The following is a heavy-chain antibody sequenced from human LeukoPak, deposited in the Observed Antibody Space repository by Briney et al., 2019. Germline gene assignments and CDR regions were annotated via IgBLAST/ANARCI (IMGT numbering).Heavy chain of an antibody. CDR3: ARGRGSGNYNWFDS. Sequence: GGSLRLSCAVSGITLSNYGMSWVRQAPGKGLEWVAGISDSGGRTNYADSVKGRFTISRDNSKNTMYLQMNSLRAEDTAVYYCARGRGSGNYNWFDSWGQGTLVTVSS. V-gene: IGHV3-23*01. CDR2: ISDSGGRT. J-gene: IGHJ5*01. D-gene: IGHD3-10*01. CDR1: GITLSNYG.